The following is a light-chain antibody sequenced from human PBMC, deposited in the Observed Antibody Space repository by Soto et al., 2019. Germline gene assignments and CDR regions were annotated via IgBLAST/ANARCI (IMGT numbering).Light chain of an antibody. Sequence: QSALTQPASVSGSPGQSITISCTGTSSDVGAYNYVSWYQQYPGKVPKVIVYDVSNRPSGVSNRLSGSKSGNTASLTISGLQAEDEADYYCSSYTTSSTVIFGGGTKLTVL. V-gene: IGLV2-14*03. CDR3: SSYTTSSTVI. J-gene: IGLJ2*01. CDR2: DVS. CDR1: SSDVGAYNY.